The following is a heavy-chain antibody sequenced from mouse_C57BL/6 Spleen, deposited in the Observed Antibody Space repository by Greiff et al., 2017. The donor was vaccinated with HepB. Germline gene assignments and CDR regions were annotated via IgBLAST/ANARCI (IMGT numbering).Heavy chain of an antibody. Sequence: VQLQQPGAELVRPGSSVQLSCKASGYTFTSYWMHWVKQRPIQGLEWIGNIDPSDSETHYNQKFKDKATLTVDKSSSTAYMQLSSLTSEDSAVYYCARADYGSSYDYYAMDYWGQGTSVTVSS. CDR1: GYTFTSYW. V-gene: IGHV1-52*01. CDR3: ARADYGSSYDYYAMDY. J-gene: IGHJ4*01. CDR2: IDPSDSET. D-gene: IGHD1-1*01.